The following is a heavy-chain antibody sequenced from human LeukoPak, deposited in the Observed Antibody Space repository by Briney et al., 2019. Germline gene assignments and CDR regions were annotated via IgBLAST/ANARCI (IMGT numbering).Heavy chain of an antibody. CDR3: ARDIVVVPAAICYFDY. CDR1: GFTFSSYW. Sequence: GGSLRLSCAASGFTFSSYWMSWVRQTPGKGLEWVANIKQDGSEKYYVDSVKGRFTISRDNAKSSLYLQMNSLRAEDTAVYYCARDIVVVPAAICYFDYWGQGTLVTVSS. J-gene: IGHJ4*02. CDR2: IKQDGSEK. D-gene: IGHD2-2*01. V-gene: IGHV3-7*01.